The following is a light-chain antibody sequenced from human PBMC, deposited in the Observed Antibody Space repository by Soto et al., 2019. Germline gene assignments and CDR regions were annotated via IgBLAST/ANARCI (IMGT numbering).Light chain of an antibody. CDR1: QGISRY. J-gene: IGKJ5*01. CDR3: QQLMSYPIT. V-gene: IGKV1-9*01. Sequence: ASVGGRVTITFRASQGISRYLAWYQQKTRKXPEXXXFGASTLQSGVPSRFSGSGYGTEFTLTISSLQPEDFATYYCQQLMSYPITFGQGKRLEI. CDR2: GAS.